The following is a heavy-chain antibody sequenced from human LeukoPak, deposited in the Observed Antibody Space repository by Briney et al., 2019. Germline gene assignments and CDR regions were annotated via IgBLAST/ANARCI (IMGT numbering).Heavy chain of an antibody. J-gene: IGHJ4*02. Sequence: EASVKVSCKASGYTFTSYDINWVRQATGQGLEWMGWMNPNSGNTGYVQKFQGRVTMTRNTSISTAYMELSSLRSEDTAVYYCARLWFGELIDYWGQGTLVTVSS. CDR3: ARLWFGELIDY. D-gene: IGHD3-10*01. V-gene: IGHV1-8*01. CDR1: GYTFTSYD. CDR2: MNPNSGNT.